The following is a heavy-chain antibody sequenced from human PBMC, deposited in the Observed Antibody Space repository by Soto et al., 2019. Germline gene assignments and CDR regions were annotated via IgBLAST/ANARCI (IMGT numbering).Heavy chain of an antibody. CDR3: AKASAARGEYYGTDV. CDR1: GFTFSSYA. CDR2: ISGSGGST. Sequence: GGSLRLCCAASGFTFSSYAMSWVRQAPGKGLEWVSAISGSGGSTYYADSVKGRFTISRDNSKNTLYLQMNSLRAEDTAVYYCAKASAARGEYYGTDVWGQGTTVTVSS. D-gene: IGHD6-25*01. V-gene: IGHV3-23*01. J-gene: IGHJ6*02.